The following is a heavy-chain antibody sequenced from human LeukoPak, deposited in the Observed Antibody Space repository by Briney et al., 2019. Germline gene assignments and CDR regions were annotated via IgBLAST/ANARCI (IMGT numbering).Heavy chain of an antibody. CDR3: ARAYSTVTTTDY. J-gene: IGHJ4*02. D-gene: IGHD4-17*01. CDR1: GYTFTSYY. CDR2: INPSGGGT. V-gene: IGHV1-46*01. Sequence: ASVKVSCKASGYTFTSYYMHWVRQAPGQGLEWMGIINPSGGGTSYAQKFQGRVTMTRDTSTSTVYMELSGLRSEDTAVYYCARAYSTVTTTDYWGQGTLVTVSS.